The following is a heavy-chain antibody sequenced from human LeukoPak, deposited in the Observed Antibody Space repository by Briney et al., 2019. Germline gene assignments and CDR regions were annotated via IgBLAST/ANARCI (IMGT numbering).Heavy chain of an antibody. CDR3: VTATGY. D-gene: IGHD1-1*01. CDR2: ISTKTGNP. Sequence: ASVKVSCKASGYTFGNYDINWVRQAPGQGLEWLGWISTKTGNPRYAQAFTGHFVFSLDTSVTSAYLQITSLKADDTAVYYCVTATGYGGQGTQVTVSS. CDR1: GYTFGNYD. J-gene: IGHJ4*02. V-gene: IGHV7-4-1*02.